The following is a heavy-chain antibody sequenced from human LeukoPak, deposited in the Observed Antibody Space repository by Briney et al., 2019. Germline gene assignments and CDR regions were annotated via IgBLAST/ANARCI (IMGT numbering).Heavy chain of an antibody. CDR2: ITGSGGIT. D-gene: IGHD5-24*01. CDR3: ARGWRWIYDY. V-gene: IGHV3-23*01. CDR1: GFTFSRYG. Sequence: PGGSLRLSCAASGFTFSRYGMTWVRQAPGKGLEWVSGITGSGGITFYADSVKGRFTISRGNSKDTLCLQMKSLRAEDTAVYYCARGWRWIYDYWGQGTLVTVSS. J-gene: IGHJ4*02.